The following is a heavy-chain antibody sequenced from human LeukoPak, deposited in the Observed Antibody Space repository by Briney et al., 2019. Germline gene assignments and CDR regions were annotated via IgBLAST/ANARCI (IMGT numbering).Heavy chain of an antibody. J-gene: IGHJ4*02. D-gene: IGHD2-2*02. CDR2: IIPIFGTA. CDR3: ARSSLGRGYCSSTSCYTRGVYYFDY. CDR1: GGTFSSYA. V-gene: IGHV1-69*13. Sequence: GASVKVSCKASGGTFSSYAISWVRQAPGQGLEWMGGIIPIFGTANYAQKFQGRVTITADESTSTAYMELSSLRSEDTAVYYCARSSLGRGYCSSTSCYTRGVYYFDYWGQGTLVTVSS.